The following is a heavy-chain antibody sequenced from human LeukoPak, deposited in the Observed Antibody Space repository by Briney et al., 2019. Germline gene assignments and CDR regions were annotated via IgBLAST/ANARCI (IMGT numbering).Heavy chain of an antibody. D-gene: IGHD3-10*01. CDR3: AIIYGSGSYYNGDY. Sequence: QSGGSLRLSCAASGFPFSSYGMHWVRQAPGKGLEWVAVISYDGSNKSYADSVKGRVTISRDNSKNTLYLQMNGLRAEDTAVYYCAIIYGSGSYYNGDYWGQGTLVTVSS. CDR1: GFPFSSYG. CDR2: ISYDGSNK. V-gene: IGHV3-30*03. J-gene: IGHJ4*02.